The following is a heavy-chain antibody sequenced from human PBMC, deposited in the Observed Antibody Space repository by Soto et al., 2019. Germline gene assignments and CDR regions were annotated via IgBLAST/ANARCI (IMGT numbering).Heavy chain of an antibody. V-gene: IGHV3-23*01. Sequence: EVQVLESGGGLVQPGGSLRLSCAASGFTFKKSDMTWVRQAPGQGLEYVSSVSDSGADKYYADSVKGRFTISRDNSKNMLYLQMNSLRAEDTAVYYCAKGVVDRGIDSWGQGTVVTVSS. CDR1: GFTFKKSD. CDR2: VSDSGADK. D-gene: IGHD3-16*02. J-gene: IGHJ4*02. CDR3: AKGVVDRGIDS.